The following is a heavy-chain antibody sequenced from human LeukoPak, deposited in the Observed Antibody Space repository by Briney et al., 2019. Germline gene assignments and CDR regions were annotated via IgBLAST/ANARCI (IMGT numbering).Heavy chain of an antibody. Sequence: SETLSLTCAVYGGSFSGYYWSWIRQPPGKGLEWIGEINHSGSTNYNPSLKSRVTISVDTSKNQFSLKLSSVTAVDTAVYYCARGKPFIVVVVAATRQYYFDYWGQGTLVTVSS. CDR2: INHSGST. V-gene: IGHV4-34*01. J-gene: IGHJ4*02. D-gene: IGHD2-15*01. CDR1: GGSFSGYY. CDR3: ARGKPFIVVVVAATRQYYFDY.